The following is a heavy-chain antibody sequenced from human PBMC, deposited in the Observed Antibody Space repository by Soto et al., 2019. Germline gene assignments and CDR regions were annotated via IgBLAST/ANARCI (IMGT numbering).Heavy chain of an antibody. D-gene: IGHD6-19*01. V-gene: IGHV4-34*01. Sequence: PSETLSLTCTVSGGSLISYFCILIRHSPLKGLEWIGEINDSASTNYNPSLKSRVTISVDRSKNQLSLKLSSVTAADTAVYYCARSVARLGYYYYAMDVWGQGTTVTVSS. CDR3: ARSVARLGYYYYAMDV. CDR1: GGSLISYF. CDR2: INDSAST. J-gene: IGHJ6*02.